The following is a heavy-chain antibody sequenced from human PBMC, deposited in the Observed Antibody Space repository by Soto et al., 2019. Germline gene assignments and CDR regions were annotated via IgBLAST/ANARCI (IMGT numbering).Heavy chain of an antibody. CDR3: AGGSGGYCTNGVCAYYYYYGMYV. Sequence: QVQLVQSGDEVKKPGASVKVSCKASGYTFTSYGISWVRQAPGQGLEWMGWISAYNGNTNYAQQLQGRVTMTTDTSTSTASMELRSLRSDDTAVYYCAGGSGGYCTNGVCAYYYYYGMYVWGQGTKVTVSS. CDR2: ISAYNGNT. CDR1: GYTFTSYG. D-gene: IGHD2-8*01. V-gene: IGHV1-18*01. J-gene: IGHJ6*02.